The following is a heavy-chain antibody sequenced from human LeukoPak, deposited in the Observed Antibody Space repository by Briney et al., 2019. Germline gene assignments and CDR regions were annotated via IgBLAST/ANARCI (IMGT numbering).Heavy chain of an antibody. CDR1: GFTVSSNY. D-gene: IGHD2-2*01. V-gene: IGHV3-53*01. CDR2: IYSGGTT. J-gene: IGHJ4*02. Sequence: PGGSLRLSCAASGFTVSSNYMSWVRQAPGKGLGWVSVIYSGGTTYYADSVKGRFTISRDNAKNSLYLQMNSLRAEDTAVYYCARDTGSTSSYGSDYWGQGTLVTVSS. CDR3: ARDTGSTSSYGSDY.